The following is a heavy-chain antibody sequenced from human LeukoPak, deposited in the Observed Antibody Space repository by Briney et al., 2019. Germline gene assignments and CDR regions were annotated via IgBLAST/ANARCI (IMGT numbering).Heavy chain of an antibody. J-gene: IGHJ6*02. CDR3: ARERYFPTPPIYGMDV. D-gene: IGHD2-21*01. CDR2: IYYSGST. CDR1: GGSISSGGYY. V-gene: IGHV4-31*03. Sequence: SETLSLTCTVSGGSISSGGYYWSWIRQHPGKGLEWIGYIYYSGSTYYNPSLKSRVTISVDTSKNQFSLKLSSVTAADTAVYYCARERYFPTPPIYGMDVWGQGTTVTVSS.